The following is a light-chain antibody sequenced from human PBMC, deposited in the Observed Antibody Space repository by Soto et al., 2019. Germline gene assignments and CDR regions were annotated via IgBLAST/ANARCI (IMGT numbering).Light chain of an antibody. CDR3: QQADSFPFT. V-gene: IGKV1-12*01. J-gene: IGKJ3*01. CDR1: HDIGRW. Sequence: DIQMTQSPSSVSASVGDRVTISCRASHDIGRWLAWYQQKPGKAPKLLIYTASKLQPGVSSRFSGSGSGTGFALTIRSLQPEDFATYYCQQADSFPFTFGPGTKVDIK. CDR2: TAS.